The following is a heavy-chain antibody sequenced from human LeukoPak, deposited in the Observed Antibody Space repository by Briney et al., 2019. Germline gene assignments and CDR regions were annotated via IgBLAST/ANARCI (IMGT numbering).Heavy chain of an antibody. D-gene: IGHD1-14*01. CDR2: IKSKTDGGTT. CDR3: TTDPTIAVSQPHDY. J-gene: IGHJ4*02. V-gene: IGHV3-15*01. CDR1: GFTFSNAW. Sequence: PGGSLRLSCAASGFTFSNAWMSWVRQAPGKGLEWVGRIKSKTDGGTTDYAAPVKGRFTISRDDSKNTLYLQMNSLKPEDTAVYYCTTDPTIAVSQPHDYWGQGTLVTVSS.